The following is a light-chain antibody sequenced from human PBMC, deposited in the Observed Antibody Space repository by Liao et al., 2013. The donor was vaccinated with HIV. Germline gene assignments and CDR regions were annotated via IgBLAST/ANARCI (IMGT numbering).Light chain of an antibody. V-gene: IGLV3-1*01. CDR3: QTWDSNSWV. Sequence: SYELTQPPSVSVSPGQTASVTCSGDKLGDQYVSWYQQRPGQSPILVIYEDTKRPSGIPERFSGSNSGNTATLTISGTQALDEADYYCQTWDSNSWVFGGGTETDRP. CDR2: EDT. J-gene: IGLJ3*02. CDR1: KLGDQY.